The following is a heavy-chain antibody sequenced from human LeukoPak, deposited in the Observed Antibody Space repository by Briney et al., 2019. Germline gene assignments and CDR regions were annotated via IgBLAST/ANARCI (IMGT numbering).Heavy chain of an antibody. CDR3: AREEGYCSSTSCYTDRWWVFDY. Sequence: SVKVPCKVSGRTFSSYAISWVRQAPGQGLEWMGGIIPIFGTANYAQKFQGRVTITTDESTSTAYMELSSLRSEDTAVYYCAREEGYCSSTSCYTDRWWVFDYWGQGTLVTVSS. D-gene: IGHD2-2*02. CDR1: GRTFSSYA. V-gene: IGHV1-69*05. J-gene: IGHJ4*02. CDR2: IIPIFGTA.